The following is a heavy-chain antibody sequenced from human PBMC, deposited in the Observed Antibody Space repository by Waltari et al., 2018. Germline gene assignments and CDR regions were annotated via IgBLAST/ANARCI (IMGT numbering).Heavy chain of an antibody. Sequence: QVQLVQSGGGVVQPGRSLRLSCAASGFTFSSYGMHWVRQAPGKGLDWGAVSWYDGSNVYYSDSVKGRFTISRDNSKNTLYLQMNSLRAEDTAVYYCARYFAYYGMDVWGQGTTVTVSS. J-gene: IGHJ6*02. D-gene: IGHD3-9*01. CDR1: GFTFSSYG. V-gene: IGHV3-33*01. CDR2: SWYDGSNV. CDR3: ARYFAYYGMDV.